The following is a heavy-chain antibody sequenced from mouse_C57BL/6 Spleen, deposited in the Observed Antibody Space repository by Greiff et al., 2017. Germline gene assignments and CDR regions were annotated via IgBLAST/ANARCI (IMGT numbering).Heavy chain of an antibody. V-gene: IGHV1-64*01. CDR2: IPPNSGST. Sequence: VQLQQPGAELVKPGASVKLSCKASGYTFTSYWMHWVKQRPGQGLEWIGMIPPNSGSTNYNEKFKSKATLTVDKSSSTAYMQLSSLTSENAAVYYCARYDCYYGYWGQGTTLTVSS. D-gene: IGHD2-3*01. CDR1: GYTFTSYW. J-gene: IGHJ2*01. CDR3: ARYDCYYGY.